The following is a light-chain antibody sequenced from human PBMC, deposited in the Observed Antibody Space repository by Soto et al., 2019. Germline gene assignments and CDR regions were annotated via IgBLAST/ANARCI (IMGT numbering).Light chain of an antibody. CDR1: QSVGSL. J-gene: IGKJ4*01. CDR2: GAS. CDR3: QQYGSSPLT. V-gene: IGKV3-20*01. Sequence: EIVLTQSPATLSVSPGEGATLSCRASQSVGSLLAWYQQKPGQAPRLLIYGASSRATGIPDRFSGSGSGTDFTLTISRLEPEDFAVYYCQQYGSSPLTFGGGTKVDI.